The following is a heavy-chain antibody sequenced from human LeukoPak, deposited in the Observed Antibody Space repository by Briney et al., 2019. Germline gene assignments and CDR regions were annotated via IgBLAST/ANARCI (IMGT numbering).Heavy chain of an antibody. Sequence: GGSLRLSCAASGFTFNSYSMNWVRQAPGKGLEWISYISSGSSSIFYADSVKGRFTISRDNAKNTLYLQMNSLKAEDTAVYYCTRGRGSIFGVVTIPDYWGQGTLVTVSS. CDR3: TRGRGSIFGVVTIPDY. J-gene: IGHJ4*02. CDR1: GFTFNSYS. D-gene: IGHD3-3*01. CDR2: ISSGSSSI. V-gene: IGHV3-48*01.